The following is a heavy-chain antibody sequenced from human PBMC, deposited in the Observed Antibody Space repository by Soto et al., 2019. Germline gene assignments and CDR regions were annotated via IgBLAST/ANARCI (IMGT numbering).Heavy chain of an antibody. CDR3: ARIKLVDFFFINVDVYDMDV. D-gene: IGHD2-15*01. J-gene: IGHJ6*02. Sequence: HPGGSLRLSCAASGFTLSNYAVNWVRQAPGKGLEWVSYISSDSRYIYYGDSVKGRFTISRDNARNSVYLQMNSLRDEDTAVYYCARIKLVDFFFINVDVYDMDVWGQGTPVTVSS. V-gene: IGHV3-48*02. CDR2: ISSDSRYI. CDR1: GFTLSNYA.